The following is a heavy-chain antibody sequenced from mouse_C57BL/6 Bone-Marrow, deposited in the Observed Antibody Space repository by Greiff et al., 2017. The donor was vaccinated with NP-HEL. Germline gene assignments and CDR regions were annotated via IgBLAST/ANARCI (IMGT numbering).Heavy chain of an antibody. D-gene: IGHD4-1*01. CDR3: ARRANWETY. CDR1: GFTFSSYG. V-gene: IGHV5-6*02. Sequence: EVKLMESGGDLVKPGGSLKLSCAASGFTFSSYGMSWVRQTPDKRLEWVATISSGGSYTYYPDSVKGRFTISRDNAKNTLYLQMSSLKSEDTAMYYCARRANWETYWGQGTLVTVSA. CDR2: ISSGGSYT. J-gene: IGHJ3*01.